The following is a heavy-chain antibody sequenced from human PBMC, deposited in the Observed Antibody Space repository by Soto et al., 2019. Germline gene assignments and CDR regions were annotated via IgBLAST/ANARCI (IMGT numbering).Heavy chain of an antibody. J-gene: IGHJ6*02. CDR2: ISAYNGNT. CDR1: GYTLTSYG. V-gene: IGHV1-18*01. CDR3: ARFMITFGGVIVNYGMDV. D-gene: IGHD3-16*02. Sequence: ASVKVSCKASGYTLTSYGISWVRQAPGQGLEWMGWISAYNGNTNYAQKLQGRVTMTTDTSTSTAYMELRSLRSDDTAVYYCARFMITFGGVIVNYGMDVWGQGTTVTVSS.